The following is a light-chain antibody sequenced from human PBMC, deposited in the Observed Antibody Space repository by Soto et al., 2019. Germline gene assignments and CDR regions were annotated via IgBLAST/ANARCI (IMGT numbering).Light chain of an antibody. CDR3: QHYGTSGL. Sequence: EIVLTQSPGTLSLSPGERATLSCRASQSVSDSYLAWYKQKPGQAPRLLIYASSRATGIPYRFSGSGSGTDFTLTISRLEPEDFAVYYCQHYGTSGLFGPGTKVYIK. CDR2: AS. J-gene: IGKJ3*01. CDR1: QSVSDSY. V-gene: IGKV3-20*01.